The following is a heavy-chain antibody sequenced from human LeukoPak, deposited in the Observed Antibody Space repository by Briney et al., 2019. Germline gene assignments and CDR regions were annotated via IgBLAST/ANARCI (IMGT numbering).Heavy chain of an antibody. CDR2: IYHSGST. CDR3: ARAGRYYDSSGYNNAFDI. Sequence: SETLSLTCAVSGGSISSGGYSWSWIRQPPGKGLEWIGYIYHSGSTYYNPSLKSRVTISVDRSKNQFSLMLSSVTAADTAVYYWARAGRYYDSSGYNNAFDIWGQGTMVTVSS. V-gene: IGHV4-30-2*01. D-gene: IGHD3-22*01. J-gene: IGHJ3*02. CDR1: GGSISSGGYS.